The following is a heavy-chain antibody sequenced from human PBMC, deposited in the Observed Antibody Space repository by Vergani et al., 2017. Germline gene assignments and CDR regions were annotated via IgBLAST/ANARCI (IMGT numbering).Heavy chain of an antibody. D-gene: IGHD3-22*01. J-gene: IGHJ4*02. CDR2: LYHSGTT. Sequence: QVQLQESGPGLVKPSETLSLTCAVSGYSISGGYYWGWIRQSPGKGLEWIGTLYHSGTTYYSPSLKSRIIISLDTSKNQFSLKLSSVTAADTAVYYCASGTYDSSGYYVDYFDYWGQGTLVTVSA. CDR1: GYSISGGYY. CDR3: ASGTYDSSGYYVDYFDY. V-gene: IGHV4-38-2*01.